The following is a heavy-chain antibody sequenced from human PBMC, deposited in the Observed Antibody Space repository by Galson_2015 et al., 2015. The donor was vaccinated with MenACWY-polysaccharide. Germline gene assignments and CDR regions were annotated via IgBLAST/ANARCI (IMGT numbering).Heavy chain of an antibody. CDR3: AKREARNSGPFDL. D-gene: IGHD6-19*01. CDR1: GFSFSSYG. V-gene: IGHV3-30*18. Sequence: SLRLSCAASGFSFSSYGMHWVRQAPGKGLEWVTYMTYDGSDQNYARSVRGRFTICRDNSKSMMYLQMESLRPEDTAVYYCAKREARNSGPFDLWGHGTLVTVSS. CDR2: MTYDGSDQ. J-gene: IGHJ4*01.